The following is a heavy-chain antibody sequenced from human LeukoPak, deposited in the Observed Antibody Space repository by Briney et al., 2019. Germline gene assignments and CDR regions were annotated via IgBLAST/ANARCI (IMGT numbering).Heavy chain of an antibody. CDR3: AHSPDSSGYYYFDH. CDR1: GLPLSDTKVG. Sequence: SGPTLVKPTQTLTLTCSFSGLPLSDTKVGVTWIRQPPGKALEWVAVIYWDDDRRYSPSLKSRVTITRDTSKNQVVLTMTNMDPGDTAIYYCAHSPDSSGYYYFDHWGQGTLVTVSS. CDR2: IYWDDDR. D-gene: IGHD3-22*01. V-gene: IGHV2-5*02. J-gene: IGHJ4*02.